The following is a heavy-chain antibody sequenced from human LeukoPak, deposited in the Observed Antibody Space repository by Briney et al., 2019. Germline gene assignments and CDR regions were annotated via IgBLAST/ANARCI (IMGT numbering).Heavy chain of an antibody. CDR1: GFTFSRYG. J-gene: IGHJ4*02. Sequence: GRSLRLSCAASGFTFSRYGMHWVRQAPGKGLEWVAVISYDESNKYYADSAKGRFTVSRDNSKNTLFLQMNSLRSEDTAVYYCAKSDGGIAAAGTLDYWGQGALVTVSS. D-gene: IGHD6-13*01. CDR3: AKSDGGIAAAGTLDY. CDR2: ISYDESNK. V-gene: IGHV3-30*18.